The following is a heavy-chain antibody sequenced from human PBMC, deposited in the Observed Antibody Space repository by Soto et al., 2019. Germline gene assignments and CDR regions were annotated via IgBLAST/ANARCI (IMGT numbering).Heavy chain of an antibody. V-gene: IGHV4-30-2*01. Sequence: SETLSLTCAVSGGSISSGGYSWSWIRQPPGKGLEWIGYIYHSGSTYYNPSLKSRVTISVDRSKNQFSLKLSSVTAADTAVYYCARDRDSSWYFDYWGQGTLVTVSS. CDR2: IYHSGST. J-gene: IGHJ4*02. CDR3: ARDRDSSWYFDY. CDR1: GGSISSGGYS. D-gene: IGHD6-13*01.